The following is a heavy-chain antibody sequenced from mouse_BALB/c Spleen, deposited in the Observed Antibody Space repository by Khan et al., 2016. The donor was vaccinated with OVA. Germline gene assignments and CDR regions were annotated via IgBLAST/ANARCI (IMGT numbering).Heavy chain of an antibody. J-gene: IGHJ3*01. Sequence: QVQLQQPGPELVKPGASVKMSCKICGYTFTDYVITWVKQRTGQGLEWIGEIYPGSGTTYYNEKFKGKATLTADKSSNTVNMQLSSLTSEDSAVYFCARSYGGAWFAYWGQGTLVTVSA. D-gene: IGHD1-2*01. CDR1: GYTFTDYV. CDR3: ARSYGGAWFAY. CDR2: IYPGSGTT. V-gene: IGHV1-81*01.